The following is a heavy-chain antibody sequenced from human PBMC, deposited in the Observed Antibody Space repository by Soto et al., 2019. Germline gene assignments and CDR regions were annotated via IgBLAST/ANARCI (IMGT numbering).Heavy chain of an antibody. CDR2: ILYDGSKE. V-gene: IGHV3-30*18. D-gene: IGHD2-21*01. Sequence: XVALLVSCTDSGFSFNTYVMDWVRQAPGKGLEWVARILYDGSKEYYADPVKGRFTISRDNSKNTLYLQMDRLRVEDTAVYFCAKGLALMADHWGQGTPVTVSS. CDR3: AKGLALMADH. CDR1: GFSFNTYV. J-gene: IGHJ4*02.